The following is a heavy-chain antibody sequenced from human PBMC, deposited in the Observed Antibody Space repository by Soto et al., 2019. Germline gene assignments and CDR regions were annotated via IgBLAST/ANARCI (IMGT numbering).Heavy chain of an antibody. CDR1: GGSISSYY. Sequence: QVQLQESGPGLVKPSETLSLTCTVSGGSISSYYWSWIRQPPGKGLEWIGYIYYSGSTNYNPSRKSRVTISVAASKNPFSLRLSSVTAAVTAVYYCAGLGYSSSWYGDAFDIWGQGTMVTVSS. CDR3: AGLGYSSSWYGDAFDI. V-gene: IGHV4-59*08. J-gene: IGHJ3*02. D-gene: IGHD6-13*01. CDR2: IYYSGST.